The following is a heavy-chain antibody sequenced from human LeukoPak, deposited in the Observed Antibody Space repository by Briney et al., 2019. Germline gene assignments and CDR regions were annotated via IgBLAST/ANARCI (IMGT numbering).Heavy chain of an antibody. D-gene: IGHD3-22*01. Sequence: ASVKVSCKASGYTFSGYYIHWVRQAPGQGLEWMGRINPNNGGTNYAQKFQGRVTMTRDTSISTAYMELSRLRSDDTAVYYCARLHYYDSSGYANDYWGQGTLVTVSS. CDR2: INPNNGGT. CDR3: ARLHYYDSSGYANDY. V-gene: IGHV1-2*06. CDR1: GYTFSGYY. J-gene: IGHJ4*02.